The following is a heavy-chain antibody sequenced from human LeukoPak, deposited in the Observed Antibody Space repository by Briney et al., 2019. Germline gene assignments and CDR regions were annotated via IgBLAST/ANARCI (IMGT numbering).Heavy chain of an antibody. CDR1: GFTFSNYA. CDR2: ISESGDTT. D-gene: IGHD1-26*01. V-gene: IGHV3-23*01. Sequence: GGSLRLSCAASGFTFSNYAMNWVRQAPGKGLEWVSSISESGDTTHYADSVKGRFTISRDNAQNTLYLQMNTLRAEDTALYYCAKQWVNCWGQGTLVTVSS. J-gene: IGHJ4*02. CDR3: AKQWVNC.